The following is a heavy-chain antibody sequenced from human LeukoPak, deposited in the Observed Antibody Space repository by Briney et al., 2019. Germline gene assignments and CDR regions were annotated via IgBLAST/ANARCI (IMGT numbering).Heavy chain of an antibody. CDR3: ARIYKGDSYGNY. D-gene: IGHD5-18*01. Sequence: ASVKVSCKASGYTFTGYYMHRVRQAPGQGLEWMGWINPNSGGTNYAQKFQGRVIMTRDTSISTAYMELSSLRSDDTAVYYCARIYKGDSYGNYWGQGTLVTVSS. CDR2: INPNSGGT. CDR1: GYTFTGYY. V-gene: IGHV1-2*02. J-gene: IGHJ4*02.